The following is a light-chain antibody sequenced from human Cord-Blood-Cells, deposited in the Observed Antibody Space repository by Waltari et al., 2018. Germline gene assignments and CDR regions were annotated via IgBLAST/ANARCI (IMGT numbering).Light chain of an antibody. CDR2: KAS. CDR1: QSTSSW. V-gene: IGKV1-5*03. J-gene: IGKJ2*01. CDR3: EQYNSYT. Sequence: DIQMTQSPSTLSAPVGNRVTITCRASQSTSSWLAWYQPKPGKAPKLLIYKASSLGSGVPSRFSGSGSGTEFTLTISSLQPDDFATYDCEQYNSYTFGQGTKLEIE.